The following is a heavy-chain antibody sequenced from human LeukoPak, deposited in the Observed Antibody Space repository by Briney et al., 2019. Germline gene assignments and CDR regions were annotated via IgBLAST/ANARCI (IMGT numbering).Heavy chain of an antibody. CDR3: ARGKGSMAAAAGAISDY. J-gene: IGHJ4*02. Sequence: ASVKVSCKASGYTFTGYYMHWVRQAPGQGLEWMGRINPNSGGTNYAQKFQGRVTMTRDTSISTAYMELSRVRSDDTAVYYCARGKGSMAAAAGAISDYWGQGTLVTVSS. CDR1: GYTFTGYY. V-gene: IGHV1-2*06. D-gene: IGHD6-13*01. CDR2: INPNSGGT.